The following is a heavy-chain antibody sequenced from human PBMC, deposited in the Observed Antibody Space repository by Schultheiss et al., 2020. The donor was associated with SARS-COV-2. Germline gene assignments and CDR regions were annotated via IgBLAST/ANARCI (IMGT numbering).Heavy chain of an antibody. CDR2: INAGNGNT. Sequence: ASVKVSCKASGYTFTSYAMHWVRQAPGQRLEWMGWINAGNGNTNYAQKLQGRVTMTTDTSTSTAYMELRSLRSDDTAVYYCARGDYDFWSGYNYYGMDVWGQGTTVTVSS. V-gene: IGHV1-3*01. D-gene: IGHD3-3*01. CDR3: ARGDYDFWSGYNYYGMDV. CDR1: GYTFTSYA. J-gene: IGHJ6*02.